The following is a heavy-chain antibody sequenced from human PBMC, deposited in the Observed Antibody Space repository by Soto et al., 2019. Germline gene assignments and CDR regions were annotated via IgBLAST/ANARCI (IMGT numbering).Heavy chain of an antibody. CDR1: GGSFSGYY. CDR3: ASLLAWAAVP. D-gene: IGHD3-3*02. J-gene: IGHJ5*02. CDR2: INHSGST. V-gene: IGHV4-34*01. Sequence: QVQLQQWGAGLLKPSETLSLTCAVYGGSFSGYYWCWIRQPPGKGLEWIGEINHSGSTNYNPSLKSRSTISVDTSKSQSSLKLSSVTAADTAVYYCASLLAWAAVPWGQGTLVTGSS.